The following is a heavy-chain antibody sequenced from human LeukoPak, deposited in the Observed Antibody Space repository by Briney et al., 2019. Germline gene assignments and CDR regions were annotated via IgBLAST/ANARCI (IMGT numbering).Heavy chain of an antibody. J-gene: IGHJ4*02. CDR2: INPNSDGT. CDR3: AREAHGSGTYYSDY. D-gene: IGHD3-10*01. V-gene: IGHV1-2*02. Sequence: ASVKVSCKASGYTFTDYYLHWVRQAPGQGLEWMGWINPNSDGTNYAQKFQGRVTMTRDKSISTVYMELSRLSSDDRAVYYCAREAHGSGTYYSDYWGQGTLVTVSS. CDR1: GYTFTDYY.